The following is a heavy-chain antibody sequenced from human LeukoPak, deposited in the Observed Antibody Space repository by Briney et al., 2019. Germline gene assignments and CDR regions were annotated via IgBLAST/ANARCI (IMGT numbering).Heavy chain of an antibody. J-gene: IGHJ6*04. Sequence: GGSLRLSCAASGFTFSNYVMSWVRQAPGKGLEWVSAIGGGATTYYADYVKGRFTISRDNSKNSVYLQMNSLRAEDTAVYYCASNSRWGKGTTVTVSS. V-gene: IGHV3-23*01. D-gene: IGHD2/OR15-2a*01. CDR3: ASNSR. CDR2: IGGGATT. CDR1: GFTFSNYV.